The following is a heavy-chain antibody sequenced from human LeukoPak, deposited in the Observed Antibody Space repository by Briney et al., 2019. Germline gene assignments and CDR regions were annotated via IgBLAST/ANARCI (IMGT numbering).Heavy chain of an antibody. V-gene: IGHV4-59*01. CDR3: ARHRRSGTGVYLDS. J-gene: IGHJ4*02. D-gene: IGHD6-13*01. CDR2: IYYSGSP. Sequence: SETLSLTCTVSGDSISNYYWNWIRQPPGKGLEWIGYIYYSGSPNYNPSLKSRATISVDTSKNQFSLKVSSGTAADTAVYYCARHRRSGTGVYLDSWGPGTPVTVSP. CDR1: GDSISNYY.